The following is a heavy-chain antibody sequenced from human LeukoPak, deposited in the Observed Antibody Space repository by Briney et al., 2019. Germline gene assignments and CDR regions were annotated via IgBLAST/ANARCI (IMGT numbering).Heavy chain of an antibody. Sequence: PGGSLIHACSTSGYTLSKALMIWVRQAPGKGLEWVARIKTKPEGGTTDYAAPVKGRFTISRDDSKNTLYLQMNSLKTDDTAVYYCTSSVSRWNYFDYWGQGTLATVSS. CDR2: IKTKPEGGTT. CDR3: TSSVSRWNYFDY. CDR1: GYTLSKAL. J-gene: IGHJ4*02. D-gene: IGHD5/OR15-5a*01. V-gene: IGHV3-15*05.